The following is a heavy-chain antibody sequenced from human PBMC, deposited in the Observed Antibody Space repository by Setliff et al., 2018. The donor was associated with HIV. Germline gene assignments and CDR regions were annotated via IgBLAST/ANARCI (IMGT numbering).Heavy chain of an antibody. J-gene: IGHJ3*02. CDR2: IFYGGNA. D-gene: IGHD2-21*02. CDR1: AGAIRSYY. CDR3: ARGQGCGGGCHYAFEM. V-gene: IGHV4-59*08. Sequence: SETLSLTCTVSAGAIRSYYWSWIRQSPGKGLEWIGYIFYGGNANYSPSLKGRVTMSLDTSRNQFSLNLNSVTAADTAVYYCARGQGCGGGCHYAFEMWGQGTMVTVSS.